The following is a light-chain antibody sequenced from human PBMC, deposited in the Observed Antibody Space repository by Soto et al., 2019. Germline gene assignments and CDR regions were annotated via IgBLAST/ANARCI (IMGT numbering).Light chain of an antibody. CDR3: QHYHGWPIT. J-gene: IGKJ5*01. Sequence: IVMTQSPXXLXVXXXXIVTLSVRASQSLTRNLAWYQHKPGQSPRLLIYGGSARATGIPARFSGSGSGTEFTLTISSLQSEDFAVYYCQHYHGWPITFGQGTRLEIK. V-gene: IGKV3-15*01. CDR2: GGS. CDR1: QSLTRN.